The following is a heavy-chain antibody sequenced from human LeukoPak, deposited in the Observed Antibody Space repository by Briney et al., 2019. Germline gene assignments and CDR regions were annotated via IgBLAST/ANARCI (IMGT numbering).Heavy chain of an antibody. CDR2: ISGSGGST. J-gene: IGHJ4*02. Sequence: PGGSLRLSCAASGFTFSSYAVSWVRQAPGKGLEWVSAISGSGGSTYYADSVKGRFTISRDNSKNTLYLQMNSLRAEDTAVYYCAKDLGVVVVAATFDYWGQGTLVTVSS. CDR1: GFTFSSYA. D-gene: IGHD2-15*01. CDR3: AKDLGVVVVAATFDY. V-gene: IGHV3-23*01.